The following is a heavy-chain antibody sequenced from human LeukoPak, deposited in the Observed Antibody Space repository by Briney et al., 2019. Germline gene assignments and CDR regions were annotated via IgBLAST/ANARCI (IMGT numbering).Heavy chain of an antibody. Sequence: ASVRVSCKASGYTFTTYDINWVRQATGQGLEWMGWMNPNSGYTGYAQKFQGRVTITRDTSISTAYMELSSLRSEDTAVYYCARVAGSIDYWGQGTLVTVSS. CDR3: ARVAGSIDY. CDR1: GYTFTTYD. J-gene: IGHJ4*02. CDR2: MNPNSGYT. V-gene: IGHV1-8*03. D-gene: IGHD6-19*01.